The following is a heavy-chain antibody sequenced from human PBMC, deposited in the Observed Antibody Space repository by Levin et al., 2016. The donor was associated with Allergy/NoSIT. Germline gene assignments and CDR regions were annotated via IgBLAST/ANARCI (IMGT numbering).Heavy chain of an antibody. Sequence: GGSLRLSCAASGFTFSSYGMHWVRQAPGKGLEWVAVIWYDGSNKYYADSVKGRFTISRDNSKNTLYLQMNSLRAEDTAVYYCARDSYDFWSGYTFDYWGQGTLVTVSS. V-gene: IGHV3-33*01. D-gene: IGHD3-3*01. CDR1: GFTFSSYG. CDR3: ARDSYDFWSGYTFDY. J-gene: IGHJ4*02. CDR2: IWYDGSNK.